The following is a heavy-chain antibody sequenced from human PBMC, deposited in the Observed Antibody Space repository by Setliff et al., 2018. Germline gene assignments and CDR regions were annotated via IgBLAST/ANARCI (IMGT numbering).Heavy chain of an antibody. J-gene: IGHJ4*02. V-gene: IGHV3-7*01. Sequence: GGSLRLSCAASGFIFSTYWMSWVRQAPGKGLEWVANIKQDGSDKYYVDSVKGRFTISRDNAKNSLYLQMNSLRAEDTAVYYCASSFTRHMGAADYWGQGTLVTVSS. D-gene: IGHD2-21*01. CDR1: GFIFSTYW. CDR3: ASSFTRHMGAADY. CDR2: IKQDGSDK.